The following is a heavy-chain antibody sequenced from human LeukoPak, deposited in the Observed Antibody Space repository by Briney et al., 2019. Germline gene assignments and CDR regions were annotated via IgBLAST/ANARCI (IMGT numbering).Heavy chain of an antibody. CDR3: ARGGLVYDSSGFPDY. CDR1: GYIFTSYW. J-gene: IGHJ4*02. V-gene: IGHV5-51*01. D-gene: IGHD3-22*01. CDR2: IYPGDSDT. Sequence: GESLKISCKGSGYIFTSYWIGWVRQMPGKGLEWMGIIYPGDSDTRYSPSFQGQVTISADKSISTAYLQWSSLKASDTAMYYCARGGLVYDSSGFPDYWGQGTLVTVSS.